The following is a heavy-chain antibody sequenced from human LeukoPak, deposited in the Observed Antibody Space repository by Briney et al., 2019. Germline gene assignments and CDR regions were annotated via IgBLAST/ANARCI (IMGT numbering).Heavy chain of an antibody. V-gene: IGHV1-69*04. CDR1: GGTFSSYA. D-gene: IGHD2-2*02. Sequence: SVKVSCKASGGTFSSYAISWVRQAPGQGLEWMGRIIPILGIANYAQKFQGRVTITADKSTSTAYMELSSLRSEDTAVCYCARAPNCSSTSCYTGRYYYYYMDVWGKGTTVTVSS. CDR2: IIPILGIA. CDR3: ARAPNCSSTSCYTGRYYYYYMDV. J-gene: IGHJ6*03.